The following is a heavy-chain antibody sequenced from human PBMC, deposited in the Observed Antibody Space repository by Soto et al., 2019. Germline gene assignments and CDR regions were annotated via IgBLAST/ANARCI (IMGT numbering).Heavy chain of an antibody. J-gene: IGHJ5*02. CDR2: ISSSRSTM. CDR1: GFTFSSYS. V-gene: IGHV3-48*02. D-gene: IGHD1-26*01. Sequence: GGSLRLSCAASGFTFSSYSMNWVRQAPGKGLEWVSYISSSRSTMYYADSVKGRFTISRDNAKNSLYLQMNSLRDEDTAVYYCARDPWELPPYNWFDPWGQGTLVTVSS. CDR3: ARDPWELPPYNWFDP.